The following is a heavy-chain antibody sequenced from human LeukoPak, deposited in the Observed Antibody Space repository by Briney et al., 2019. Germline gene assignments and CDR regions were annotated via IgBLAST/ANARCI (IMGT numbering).Heavy chain of an antibody. V-gene: IGHV3-9*01. J-gene: IGHJ3*02. CDR3: AKDVLITMVRGSAFDI. CDR2: ISWNSDKI. D-gene: IGHD3-10*01. Sequence: GGSLRLSCAASGFTFDEYAMHWVRQPPGKGLEWVSGISWNSDKIGYADSVKGRFTIPRDNAKNSLYLQMNSLRDEDTALYYCAKDVLITMVRGSAFDIWGQGTMVTVSS. CDR1: GFTFDEYA.